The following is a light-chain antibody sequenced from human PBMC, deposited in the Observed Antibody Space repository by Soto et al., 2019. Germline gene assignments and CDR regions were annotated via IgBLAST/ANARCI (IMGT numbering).Light chain of an antibody. Sequence: SYELTQPPSVSVSPGQTASITCSGDKLGDKYACWYQQKPGQSPVLVIYQDNKRPSGIPERFSCSNAGNTATLTISGTQAMDEADYYCQAWDSSTAVFGGGTQLTV. V-gene: IGLV3-1*01. CDR2: QDN. CDR3: QAWDSSTAV. CDR1: KLGDKY. J-gene: IGLJ7*01.